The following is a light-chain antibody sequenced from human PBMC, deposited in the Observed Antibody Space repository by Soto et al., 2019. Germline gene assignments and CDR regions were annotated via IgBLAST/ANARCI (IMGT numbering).Light chain of an antibody. CDR1: EGDIGVYDF. CDR2: EVV. CDR3: NSYAGSKTDV. J-gene: IGLJ1*01. Sequence: QSALPQLPSESGSPGQSVTISCTGTEGDIGVYDFVSWYQHHPGKAPRLIIYEVVQRPSGVPDRFSGSKSCNTASLTVSGLHAEDEADYCCNSYAGSKTDVVGSGTKLTVI. V-gene: IGLV2-8*01.